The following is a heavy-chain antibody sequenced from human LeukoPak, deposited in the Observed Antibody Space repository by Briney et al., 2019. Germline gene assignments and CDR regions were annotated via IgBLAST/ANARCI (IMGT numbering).Heavy chain of an antibody. J-gene: IGHJ5*02. CDR3: ATALNAMTTVTLNWFDP. CDR1: GYTFTGYY. V-gene: IGHV1-2*02. Sequence: GASVKVSCKASGYTFTGYYMHWVRQAPGQGLEWMGWINPNSGGTNYAQKFQGRVTMTRDTSISTAYMELSRLRSDDTAVYYCATALNAMTTVTLNWFDPWGQGTLVTVSS. D-gene: IGHD4-17*01. CDR2: INPNSGGT.